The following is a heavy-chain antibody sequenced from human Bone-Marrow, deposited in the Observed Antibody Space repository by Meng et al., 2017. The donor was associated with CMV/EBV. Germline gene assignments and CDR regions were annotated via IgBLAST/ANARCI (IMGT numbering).Heavy chain of an antibody. CDR1: GFTVSSNY. CDR3: AKDDYGSGDY. J-gene: IGHJ4*02. V-gene: IGHV3-53*05. D-gene: IGHD3-10*01. Sequence: GESLKISCAASGFTVSSNYMSWVRQAPGKGLEWVSVIYSGGSTYYADSVKGRFTISRDNSKNTLYLQMYSLRAEDTAVYYCAKDDYGSGDYWGQGTLVTVSS. CDR2: IYSGGST.